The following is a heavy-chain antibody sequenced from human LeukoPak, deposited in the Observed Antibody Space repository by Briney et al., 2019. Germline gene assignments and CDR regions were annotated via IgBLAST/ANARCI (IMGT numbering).Heavy chain of an antibody. D-gene: IGHD6-6*01. V-gene: IGHV1-2*04. J-gene: IGHJ4*02. CDR2: INPNSGGT. CDR3: ARGGRSLSEYSSSSGQRAFDY. CDR1: GYTFTGYY. Sequence: VASVKVSCKASGYTFTGYYMHWVRQAPGQGLEWMGWINPNSGGTNYAQKFQGWVTMTRDTSISTAYMELSRLRSDDTAVYYCARGGRSLSEYSSSSGQRAFDYWGQGTLVTVSS.